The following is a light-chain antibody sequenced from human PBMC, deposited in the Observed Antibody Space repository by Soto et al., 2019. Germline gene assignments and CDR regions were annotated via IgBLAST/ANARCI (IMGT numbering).Light chain of an antibody. V-gene: IGLV2-8*01. CDR2: EVS. J-gene: IGLJ1*01. CDR3: SSYAGSNNYV. Sequence: TRGDVGGYNYVSWYQQHPGKAPKLMIYEVSKRPSGVPDRFSGSKSGNTASLTVSGLQAEDEADYYCSSYAGSNNYVFGTGTKVTVL. CDR1: RGDVGGYNY.